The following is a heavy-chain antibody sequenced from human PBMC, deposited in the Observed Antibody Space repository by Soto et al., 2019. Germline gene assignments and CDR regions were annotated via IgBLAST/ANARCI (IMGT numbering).Heavy chain of an antibody. CDR1: RYTFTSYD. CDR2: IKTDSGDT. V-gene: IGHV1-2*02. J-gene: IGHJ6*02. Sequence: ASVKVSCKASRYTFTSYDIFWVRQSPGQGLEWMGWIKTDSGDTHYAQNFQGRVTMTRDTSISTAYMELSRLRSDDTAVYYCALSDTIFGVVMAYGMDVWGQGTTVTVSS. CDR3: ALSDTIFGVVMAYGMDV. D-gene: IGHD3-3*01.